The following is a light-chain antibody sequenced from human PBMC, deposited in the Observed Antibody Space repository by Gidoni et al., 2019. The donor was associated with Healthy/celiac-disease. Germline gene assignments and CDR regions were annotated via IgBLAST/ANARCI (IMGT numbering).Light chain of an antibody. CDR1: QSVSSSY. CDR3: QQYGSSPPELT. J-gene: IGKJ4*01. Sequence: EIVLTQSPGTLSLYPGERATLSCRASQSVSSSYLAWYQQKPGQAPRLLIYGASSSGSGTDFTLTISRLEPEDFAVYYCQQYGSSPPELTFGGGTKVEIK. V-gene: IGKV3-20*01. CDR2: GAS.